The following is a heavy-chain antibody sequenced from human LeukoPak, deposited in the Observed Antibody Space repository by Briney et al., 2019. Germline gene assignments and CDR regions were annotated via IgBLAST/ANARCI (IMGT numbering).Heavy chain of an antibody. V-gene: IGHV1-69*05. CDR3: ARGKSGYDNLFDY. Sequence: SVKVSCKASLGTFSSYAISWVGQAPGQGLEWMGGIIPIFGTANYAQKFQGRVTITTDESTSTAYMELSSLRSEDTAVYYCARGKSGYDNLFDYWGQGTLVTVSS. J-gene: IGHJ4*02. CDR1: LGTFSSYA. D-gene: IGHD5-12*01. CDR2: IIPIFGTA.